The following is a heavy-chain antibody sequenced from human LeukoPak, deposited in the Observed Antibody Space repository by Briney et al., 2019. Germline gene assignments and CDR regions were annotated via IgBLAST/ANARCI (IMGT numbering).Heavy chain of an antibody. Sequence: GGSLRLSCAASGFTFSIYAMSWVRQAPGKGLEWVSAISGSGGSTYYADSVKGRFTISRDNSKNTLDLQMNSLRAEDTAVYYCAKGWHSSSWYYFDYWGQGTLVTVSS. D-gene: IGHD6-13*01. CDR2: ISGSGGST. CDR3: AKGWHSSSWYYFDY. V-gene: IGHV3-23*01. CDR1: GFTFSIYA. J-gene: IGHJ4*02.